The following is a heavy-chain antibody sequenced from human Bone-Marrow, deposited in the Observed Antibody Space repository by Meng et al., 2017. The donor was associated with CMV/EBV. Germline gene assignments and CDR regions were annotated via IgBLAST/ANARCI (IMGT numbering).Heavy chain of an antibody. Sequence: SETLSLTCTVSGDSISTYYWSWIRQPPGKGLEWIGYIYYSGGTDYNPSLKSRVTTSVDTSKNQFSLKLSSVTAADTAVYYCARDFRVRSGTGGMDVWGQGTTVTVSS. D-gene: IGHD1-7*01. CDR1: GDSISTYY. J-gene: IGHJ6*02. CDR2: IYYSGGT. V-gene: IGHV4-59*01. CDR3: ARDFRVRSGTGGMDV.